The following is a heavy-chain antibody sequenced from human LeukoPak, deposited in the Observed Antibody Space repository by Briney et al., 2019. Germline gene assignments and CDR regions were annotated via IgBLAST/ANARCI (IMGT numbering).Heavy chain of an antibody. CDR2: ISAYNGNT. J-gene: IGHJ4*02. V-gene: IGHV1-18*01. Sequence: ASVKVSCKASGYTFTSYGISWVRQAPGQGLEWMGWISAYNGNTNYAQKLQGRVTMTTDTSTSTAYMELRSLRSDDTAVYYCARFSLRFLGWFMPDYWGQGTLVTVSS. D-gene: IGHD3-3*01. CDR1: GYTFTSYG. CDR3: ARFSLRFLGWFMPDY.